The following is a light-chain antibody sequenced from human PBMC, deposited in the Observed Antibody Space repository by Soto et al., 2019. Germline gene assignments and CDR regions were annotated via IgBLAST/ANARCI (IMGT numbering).Light chain of an antibody. CDR2: ENN. CDR1: SSNIGSDF. Sequence: QSVLTQPPSVSAAPGQKVTISCSGRSSNIGSDFVSWYQQLPGTAPQLLIYENNKRPSGIPDRFSGSKSATSATLGITGLQTGDEAEYYCAAWDTSLSGGVFGGGTKVTVL. V-gene: IGLV1-51*02. CDR3: AAWDTSLSGGV. J-gene: IGLJ3*02.